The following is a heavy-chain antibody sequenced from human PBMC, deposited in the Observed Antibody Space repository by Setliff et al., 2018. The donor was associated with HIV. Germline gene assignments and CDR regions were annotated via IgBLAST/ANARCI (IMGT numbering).Heavy chain of an antibody. V-gene: IGHV1-2*02. Sequence: ASVKVSCKASGYTFTGYYMHWVRQAPGQGLEWMGWINPNSGGTNYAQKFQGRVTMTRDTSISTAYMELSRLRSDDTAVYYCARGFTTYYYDSSGYLGYFQHWGQGTLVTVPQ. CDR1: GYTFTGYY. CDR3: ARGFTTYYYDSSGYLGYFQH. J-gene: IGHJ1*01. CDR2: INPNSGGT. D-gene: IGHD3-22*01.